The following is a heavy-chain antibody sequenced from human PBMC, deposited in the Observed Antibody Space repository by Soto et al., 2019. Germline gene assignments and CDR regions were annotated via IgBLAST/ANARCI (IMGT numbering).Heavy chain of an antibody. J-gene: IGHJ5*01. CDR1: GGSSSSYR. V-gene: IGHV4-59*08. CDR2: SYYCGST. Sequence: SETMSVTGTGFGGSSSSYRWSWIRQTKGKELEWIGYSYYCGSTTYNPAHKSRVTISVDTSKNQFPLKLSSVTAADTAVYYCARPKAPLKSGTLHWFDSWGHGTPVPVSS. CDR3: ARPKAPLKSGTLHWFDS. D-gene: IGHD6-25*01.